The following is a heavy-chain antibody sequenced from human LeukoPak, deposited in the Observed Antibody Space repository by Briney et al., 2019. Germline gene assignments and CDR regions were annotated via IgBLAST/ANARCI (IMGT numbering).Heavy chain of an antibody. CDR3: ARDRSRPRFYFDY. CDR1: GASITNSNCY. V-gene: IGHV4-39*07. J-gene: IGHJ4*02. Sequence: SETLSLTCTVSGASITNSNCYWAWIRQPPGKRLECIGSISYGGNRYYTPSLTSRVTISVDTSKNQFSLNLSSLTAADTAVYYCARDRSRPRFYFDYWGQGTLVTVSS. CDR2: ISYGGNR.